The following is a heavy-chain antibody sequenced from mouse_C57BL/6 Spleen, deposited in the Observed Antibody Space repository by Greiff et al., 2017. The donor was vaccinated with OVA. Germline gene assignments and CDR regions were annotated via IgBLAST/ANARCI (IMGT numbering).Heavy chain of an antibody. D-gene: IGHD2-1*01. J-gene: IGHJ2*01. CDR3: ARPLYYGNYGFDY. CDR1: GFTFSDYG. CDR2: ISSGSSTI. Sequence: DVKLVESGGGLVKPGGSLKLSCAASGFTFSDYGLHWVRQAPEKGLEWVAYISSGSSTIYYADTVKGRFTISRDNSKNTLFLQMTSLRSEDTAMYYRARPLYYGNYGFDYWGQGTTRTVSS. V-gene: IGHV5-17*01.